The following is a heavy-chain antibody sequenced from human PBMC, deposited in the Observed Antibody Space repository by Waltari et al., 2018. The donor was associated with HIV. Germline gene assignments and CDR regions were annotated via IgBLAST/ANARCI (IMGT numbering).Heavy chain of an antibody. V-gene: IGHV3-21*01. CDR1: GFTFSSYS. J-gene: IGHJ4*02. CDR3: ARDMVRGVSNY. CDR2: ISSSSSYI. Sequence: EVQLVESGGGLVKPGGSLRLSCAASGFTFSSYSMNWVRQAPGKGLEWVSAISSSSSYIYYADSVKGRFTISRDNAKNSLYLQMNSLRAEDTAVYYCARDMVRGVSNYWGQGTLVTVSS. D-gene: IGHD3-10*01.